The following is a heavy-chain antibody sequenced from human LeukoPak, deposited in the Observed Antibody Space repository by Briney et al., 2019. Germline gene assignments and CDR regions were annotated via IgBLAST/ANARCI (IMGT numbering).Heavy chain of an antibody. Sequence: GGSLRLSCAASGFTFSSHGMSWVRQAPGKGLEWVSTISGSGDYTYYADSVKGRFTISRDNSKNTLYLQMNSLRAEDTAVYYCAKDFFSYDSSGYYYNDAFDIWGQGTMVTVSS. J-gene: IGHJ3*02. D-gene: IGHD3-22*01. V-gene: IGHV3-23*01. CDR1: GFTFSSHG. CDR2: ISGSGDYT. CDR3: AKDFFSYDSSGYYYNDAFDI.